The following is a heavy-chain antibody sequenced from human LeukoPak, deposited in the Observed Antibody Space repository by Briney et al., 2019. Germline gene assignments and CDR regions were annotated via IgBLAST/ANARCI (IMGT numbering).Heavy chain of an antibody. CDR3: ARERAGLLWFGEAYYFDY. Sequence: ASVKVSCKASGYTFTGYYMHWVRQAPGQGLEWMGWINPNSGGTNYAQKFQGRVTMTRDTSISTAYMELSRLRSDDTAVYYCARERAGLLWFGEAYYFDYWGQGTLVTVSS. CDR2: INPNSGGT. J-gene: IGHJ4*02. V-gene: IGHV1-2*02. D-gene: IGHD3-10*01. CDR1: GYTFTGYY.